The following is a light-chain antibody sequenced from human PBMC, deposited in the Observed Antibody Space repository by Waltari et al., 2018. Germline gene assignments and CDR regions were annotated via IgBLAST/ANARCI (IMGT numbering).Light chain of an antibody. CDR1: GSGVGASDY. CDR3: SSQALDGVVL. Sequence: QSALTQPASVSGSPGQSITISCSGIGSGVGASDYVSWYQLHPGKGPQVSIYDVTNRPAGVSHRFSASKSANTASLTIAGLQPEDEGDYYCSSQALDGVVLFGGGTKLTVL. CDR2: DVT. J-gene: IGLJ2*01. V-gene: IGLV2-14*03.